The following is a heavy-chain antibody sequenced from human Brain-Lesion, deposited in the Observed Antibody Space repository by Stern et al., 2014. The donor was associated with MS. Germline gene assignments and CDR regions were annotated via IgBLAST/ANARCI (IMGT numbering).Heavy chain of an antibody. V-gene: IGHV1-24*01. D-gene: IGHD1-26*01. CDR1: GYTLTELS. CDR2: FDPEDGET. CDR3: ATLSPGAGGNYYRHFDY. Sequence: VHLVGSGAEVKKPGASVKVSCKVSGYTLTELSMHWVRQAPRKGLEWMGGFDPEDGETIYAQKFQGRVTMTEDTSTDTAYMELSSLRSEDTAVYYCATLSPGAGGNYYRHFDYWGQGTLVTVSS. J-gene: IGHJ4*02.